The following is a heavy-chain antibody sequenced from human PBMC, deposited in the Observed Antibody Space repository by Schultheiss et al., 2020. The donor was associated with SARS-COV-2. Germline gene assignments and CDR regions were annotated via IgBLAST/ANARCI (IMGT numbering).Heavy chain of an antibody. D-gene: IGHD6-19*01. CDR1: GYRFTNYW. CDR2: IYPGDADA. CDR3: ARQTAVAGTFWPIDY. Sequence: GGSLRLSCQGSGYRFTNYWISWVRQKPGKGLEWMVIIYPGDADAIYGPSFQGQVTISADKSISTAYLQWSSLKASDTAMYYCARQTAVAGTFWPIDYWGQGTLVTVSS. J-gene: IGHJ4*02. V-gene: IGHV5-51*01.